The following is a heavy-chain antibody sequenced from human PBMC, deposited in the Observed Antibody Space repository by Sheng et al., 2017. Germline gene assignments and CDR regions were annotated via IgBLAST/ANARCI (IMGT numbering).Heavy chain of an antibody. J-gene: IGHJ6*03. Sequence: EVQLVESGGGLVKPGGSLRLSCAASGFTFSSYSMNWVRQAPRKVVEWVSSISSSSSYIYYADSVKGRFTISRDNTKNSLYLQMNSLRAEDTAVYYCARVITGTLYYYYMDVWGKGTTVTVSS. D-gene: IGHD1-20*01. CDR1: GFTFSSYS. V-gene: IGHV3-21*01. CDR2: ISSSSSYI. CDR3: ARVITGTLYYYYMDV.